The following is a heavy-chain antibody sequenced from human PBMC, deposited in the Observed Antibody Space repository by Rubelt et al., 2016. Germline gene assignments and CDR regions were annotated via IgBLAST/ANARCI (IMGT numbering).Heavy chain of an antibody. CDR1: GYSISSGYY. J-gene: IGHJ1*01. Sequence: QVQLQESGPGLVKPSETLSLTCTVSGYSISSGYYWGWIRQPPGKGLEWIGSIYYSGNTYYSPSLKSRVTISVDTSKNPFSLERNSVTAADTAVYYWAGISGSLGRGASYFQHWGQGTLVTVAS. CDR3: AGISGSLGRGASYFQH. CDR2: IYYSGNT. V-gene: IGHV4-38-2*02. D-gene: IGHD1-26*01.